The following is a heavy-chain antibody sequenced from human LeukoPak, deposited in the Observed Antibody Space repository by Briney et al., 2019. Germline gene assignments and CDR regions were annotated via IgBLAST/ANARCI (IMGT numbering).Heavy chain of an antibody. D-gene: IGHD3-3*01. CDR1: GGSISSGSYY. J-gene: IGHJ3*02. Sequence: SETLSLTCTVSGGSISSGSYYWSWIRQPAGKGLEWIGRIYTSGSTNYNPSLKSRVTLSVDTSKNQFSLKLSSVPAADTAVYYCARAYYDFWSGHDAFDIWGQGTMVTVSS. CDR2: IYTSGST. CDR3: ARAYYDFWSGHDAFDI. V-gene: IGHV4-61*02.